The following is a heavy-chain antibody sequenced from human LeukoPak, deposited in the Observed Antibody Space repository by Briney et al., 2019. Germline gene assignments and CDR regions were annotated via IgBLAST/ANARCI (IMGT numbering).Heavy chain of an antibody. CDR1: GGSISSGGYS. D-gene: IGHD1-7*01. Sequence: SQTLSLTCAVSGGSISSGGYSWSWTRQPPGKGLEWIGYIYHSGSTYSNPSLKSRVTISVDRSKNQFSLKLSSVTAADTAVYYCARSKAGTTLDYWGQGTLVTVSS. CDR2: IYHSGST. V-gene: IGHV4-30-2*01. CDR3: ARSKAGTTLDY. J-gene: IGHJ4*02.